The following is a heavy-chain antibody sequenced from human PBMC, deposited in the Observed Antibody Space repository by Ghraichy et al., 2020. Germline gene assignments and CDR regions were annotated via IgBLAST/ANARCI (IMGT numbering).Heavy chain of an antibody. CDR2: IYPGDSDI. CDR1: EYSFTNYW. Sequence: GESLNISCQVSEYSFTNYWIAWVRQMPGKGLEWMGIIYPGDSDIRYSPSFQGQVTISADKSISTAYLQWGSLKASDTAMYYCARGEWELLCFDYWGQGTLVTVSS. V-gene: IGHV5-51*01. J-gene: IGHJ4*02. CDR3: ARGEWELLCFDY. D-gene: IGHD1-26*01.